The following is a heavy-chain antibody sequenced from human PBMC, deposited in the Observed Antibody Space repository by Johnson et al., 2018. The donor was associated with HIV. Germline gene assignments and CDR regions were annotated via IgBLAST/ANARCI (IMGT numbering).Heavy chain of an antibody. J-gene: IGHJ3*02. D-gene: IGHD2-2*01. CDR1: GFTFNPYG. Sequence: VQLVESGGGLVQPGGSLRLSCAASGFTFNPYGIHWVRRAPGKGRVWVSGINWNGGSPGYADSVKGRFTISKDSAKNFLYLQMNSLRAEDTALYYCARGYCSSTSCYAFFLPFDIWGQGTMVTVSS. CDR2: INWNGGSP. CDR3: ARGYCSSTSCYAFFLPFDI. V-gene: IGHV3-20*04.